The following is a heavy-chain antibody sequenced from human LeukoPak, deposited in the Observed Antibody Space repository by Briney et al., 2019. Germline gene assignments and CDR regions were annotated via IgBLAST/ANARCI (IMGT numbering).Heavy chain of an antibody. V-gene: IGHV1-2*02. CDR3: AGWAGTGSPQFYGPLDY. CDR1: GYIFTGYY. CDR2: INPNSGGT. J-gene: IGHJ4*02. D-gene: IGHD1-1*01. Sequence: ASVKVSCKASGYIFTGYYMHWVRQAPGQGLEWMGWINPNSGGTNSAQKFQGRVTMTRDTSISTAYMELSSLTSDDTALYYCAGWAGTGSPQFYGPLDYWGQGTLVTVSS.